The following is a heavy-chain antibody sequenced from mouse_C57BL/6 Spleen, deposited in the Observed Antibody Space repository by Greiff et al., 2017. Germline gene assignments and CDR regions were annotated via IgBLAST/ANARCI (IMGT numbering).Heavy chain of an antibody. D-gene: IGHD1-1*01. Sequence: VQLQQPGPELVKPGASVKISCKASGYAFSSSWMNWVKQRPGQGLEWIGRIYPADGDTNYNGKFKGKATLTAYKSSSTAYMQLSSLTSEDSAVYVGARGEYYGSSCYWYFDVWGTGTTVTVSS. CDR1: GYAFSSSW. CDR2: IYPADGDT. J-gene: IGHJ1*03. V-gene: IGHV1-82*01. CDR3: ARGEYYGSSCYWYFDV.